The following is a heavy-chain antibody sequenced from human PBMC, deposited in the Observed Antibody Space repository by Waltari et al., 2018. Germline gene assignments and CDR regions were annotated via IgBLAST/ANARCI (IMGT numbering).Heavy chain of an antibody. CDR3: ARELTVGANP. D-gene: IGHD1-26*01. CDR1: GFTVSSNY. Sequence: EVQLVESGGGLIQPGGSLRLSCAASGFTVSSNYMSWVRPAPGKGLGGVLFIYSGGSTYYADSVKGRFTISRDNSKNTLYLQMNSLRAEDTAVYYCARELTVGANPWGQGTLVTVSS. V-gene: IGHV3-53*01. J-gene: IGHJ5*02. CDR2: IYSGGST.